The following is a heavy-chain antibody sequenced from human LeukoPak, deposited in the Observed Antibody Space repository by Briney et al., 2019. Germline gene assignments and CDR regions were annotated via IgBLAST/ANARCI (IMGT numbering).Heavy chain of an antibody. CDR3: ARVAIVVVVAATPPHDAFDI. J-gene: IGHJ3*02. D-gene: IGHD2-15*01. CDR2: INPNSGGT. Sequence: ASVKVSCKASGYTFTGFYMHWVRQAPGQGLEWMGWINPNSGGTNYAQKFQGRVTMTRDTSISTAYMELSRLRSDDTAVYYCARVAIVVVVAATPPHDAFDIWGQGTMVTVSS. CDR1: GYTFTGFY. V-gene: IGHV1-2*02.